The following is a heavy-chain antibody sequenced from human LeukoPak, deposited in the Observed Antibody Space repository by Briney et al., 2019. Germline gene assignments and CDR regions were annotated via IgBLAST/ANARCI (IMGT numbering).Heavy chain of an antibody. CDR3: AREAEAAAGRGFDY. CDR1: GGSFSGYY. V-gene: IGHV4-34*01. D-gene: IGHD6-13*01. CDR2: INHSGST. Sequence: SETLSLTCAVYGGSFSGYYWSWIRQPPGKGLEWIGEINHSGSTNYNPSLKSRVTMSVDTSKNQFSLKLSSVTAADTAVYYCAREAEAAAGRGFDYWGQGTLVTVSS. J-gene: IGHJ4*02.